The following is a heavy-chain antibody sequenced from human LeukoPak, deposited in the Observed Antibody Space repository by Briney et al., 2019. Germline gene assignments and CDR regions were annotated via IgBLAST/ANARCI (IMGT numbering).Heavy chain of an antibody. CDR3: ARNFDMKGFDP. CDR1: GYTFTGYY. V-gene: IGHV1-2*02. Sequence: ASVKVSRKASGYTFTGYYVNWVRQAPGQGLEWMGWINSDSGFTKYAQKFQGRVTMTRDTSITTVYMDLTRLTSDDTAVYYCARNFDMKGFDPWGQGTLVTVSS. CDR2: INSDSGFT. J-gene: IGHJ5*02. D-gene: IGHD3-9*01.